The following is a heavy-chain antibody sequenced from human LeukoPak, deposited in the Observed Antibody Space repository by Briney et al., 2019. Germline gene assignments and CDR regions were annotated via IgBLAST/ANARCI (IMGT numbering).Heavy chain of an antibody. V-gene: IGHV3-48*04. D-gene: IGHD6-13*01. J-gene: IGHJ4*02. Sequence: PGGSLRLSCAASGFTFSSYSMNWVRQAPGKGLEWVSYISSSGSTIYYADSVKGRFTISRDNAKNSLYLQMNSLRAEDTAVYYCARDGSSSWYTDYFDYWGQGTLVTVSS. CDR2: ISSSGSTI. CDR1: GFTFSSYS. CDR3: ARDGSSSWYTDYFDY.